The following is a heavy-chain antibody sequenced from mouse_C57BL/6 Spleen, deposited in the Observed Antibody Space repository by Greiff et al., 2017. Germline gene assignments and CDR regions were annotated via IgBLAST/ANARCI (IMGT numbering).Heavy chain of an antibody. CDR1: GYAFSSYW. V-gene: IGHV1-80*01. Sequence: VQLVESGAELVKPGASVKISCKASGYAFSSYWMNWVKQRPGKGLEWIGQIYPGDGDTNYNGKFKGKATLTADKSSSTAYMQLSSLTSEDSAVYFCARWSNYWEDYWGQETSVTVSS. J-gene: IGHJ4*01. CDR3: ARWSNYWEDY. CDR2: IYPGDGDT. D-gene: IGHD2-5*01.